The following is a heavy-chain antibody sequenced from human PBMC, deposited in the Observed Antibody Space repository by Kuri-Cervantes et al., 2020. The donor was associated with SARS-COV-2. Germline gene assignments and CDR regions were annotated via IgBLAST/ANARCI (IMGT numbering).Heavy chain of an antibody. CDR3: ATPGGYSYGFSYAFDI. Sequence: ASVKVSCKASGGTFSSYAISWVRQAPGQGLEWMGIINPSGGSTSYAQKFQGRVTMTRDTSTSTVYMELSSLRSEDTAVYYCATPGGYSYGFSYAFDIWGQGTMVTVSS. V-gene: IGHV1-46*01. D-gene: IGHD5-18*01. CDR2: INPSGGST. CDR1: GGTFSSYA. J-gene: IGHJ3*02.